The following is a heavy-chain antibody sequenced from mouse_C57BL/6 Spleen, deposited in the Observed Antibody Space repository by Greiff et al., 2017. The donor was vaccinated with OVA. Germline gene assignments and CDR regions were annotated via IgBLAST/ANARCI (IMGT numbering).Heavy chain of an antibody. CDR2: IYPRHCST. Sequence: QVQLQQSDAELVKPGASVKISCKVSGYTFTDHTIHWMKQRPEQGLEWIGFIYPRHCSTKYNEKFKGKATLTADKSSSTAYMQLNSLTSEDSAVYSCASRNWDEDFDYWGQGTTLTVSS. CDR3: ASRNWDEDFDY. D-gene: IGHD4-1*01. CDR1: GYTFTDHT. V-gene: IGHV1-78*01. J-gene: IGHJ2*01.